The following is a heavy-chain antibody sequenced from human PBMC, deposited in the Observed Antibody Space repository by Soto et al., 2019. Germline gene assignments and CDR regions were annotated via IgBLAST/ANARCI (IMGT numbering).Heavy chain of an antibody. CDR2: IYYSGST. CDR3: ARHSIYSSGWYWFDP. CDR1: GGSISSYY. V-gene: IGHV4-59*08. D-gene: IGHD6-19*01. Sequence: SETLSLTCTVSGGSISSYYWSWIRQPPGKGLEWIGYIYYSGSTNYNPSLKSRVTISVDTSKNQFSLKLSSVTAADTAVYYCARHSIYSSGWYWFDPWGQGTLVTVSS. J-gene: IGHJ5*02.